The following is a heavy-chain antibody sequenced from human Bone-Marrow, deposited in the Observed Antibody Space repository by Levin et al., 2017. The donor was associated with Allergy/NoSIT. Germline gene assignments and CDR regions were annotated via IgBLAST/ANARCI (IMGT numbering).Heavy chain of an antibody. D-gene: IGHD3-3*01. CDR1: GYTFAAYQ. Sequence: ASVKVSCKASGYTFAAYQMHWVRQAPGQGLEWKGRINPNSGGTKYAQSFQGRATLTRDSSISTAYMELSRLRSDDTAIYYCARAWCGYYRHWGQGTLVTVSS. CDR2: INPNSGGT. J-gene: IGHJ4*02. V-gene: IGHV1-2*06. CDR3: ARAWCGYYRH.